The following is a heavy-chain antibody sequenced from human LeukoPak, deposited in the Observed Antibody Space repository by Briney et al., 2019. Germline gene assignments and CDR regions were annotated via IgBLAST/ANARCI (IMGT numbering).Heavy chain of an antibody. Sequence: PGRSLRLSCAASGFTFDDYAMHWVRQAPGKGLEWVSGISWNSGSIGYADSVKGRFTISRDNAKNSLYLQMNSLRSEDTAVYYCARDSSGYYADYWGQGTLVTVSS. D-gene: IGHD3-22*01. J-gene: IGHJ4*02. CDR2: ISWNSGSI. CDR1: GFTFDDYA. V-gene: IGHV3-9*01. CDR3: ARDSSGYYADY.